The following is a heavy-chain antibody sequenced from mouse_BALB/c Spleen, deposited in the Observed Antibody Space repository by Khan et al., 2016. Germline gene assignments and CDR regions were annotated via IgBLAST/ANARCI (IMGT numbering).Heavy chain of an antibody. CDR3: GRYDGSSYVGGMDY. V-gene: IGHV3-8*02. CDR2: ISYSGHT. CDR1: GDSITSGY. Sequence: EVQLQESGPSLVKPSQTLSLTCSVTGDSITSGYWNWIRKFPGNKLEYMGYISYSGHTYYNPSLKSRISITRHTSTNQYSLQLNSLTTEDTATYYCGRYDGSSYVGGMDYWGQGTSVTVSS. D-gene: IGHD1-1*01. J-gene: IGHJ4*01.